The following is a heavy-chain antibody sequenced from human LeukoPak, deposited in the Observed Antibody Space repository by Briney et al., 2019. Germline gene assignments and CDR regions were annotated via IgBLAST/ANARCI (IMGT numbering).Heavy chain of an antibody. V-gene: IGHV3-9*03. CDR1: VLTLVDYA. D-gene: IGHD5-24*01. CDR3: AKDPRDGYNGFGWCFDL. J-gene: IGHJ2*01. Sequence: GGSLRLSRAGSVLTLVDYAMHWVRQAPGKGVEGVSGISWNRGSLRIARSVRGRSTISIDNAKNYLHLHINSLRTEDMALFYCAKDPRDGYNGFGWCFDLWGRGTLVTVSS. CDR2: ISWNRGSL.